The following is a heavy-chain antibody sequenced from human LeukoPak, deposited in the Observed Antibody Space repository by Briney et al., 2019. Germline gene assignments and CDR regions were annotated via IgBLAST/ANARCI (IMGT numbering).Heavy chain of an antibody. CDR3: ARDLGVCSGGTCYPVYDY. CDR2: IKEDGSEK. J-gene: IGHJ4*02. CDR1: GIIVSRYW. Sequence: GGSLRLSCAASGIIVSRYWMTWVRQAPGKGLEWVADIKEDGSEKHYVDSVKGRFTISRDNAENSMYLQMNRLRAEDTAIYYCARDLGVCSGGTCYPVYDYWGQGIPVTVSS. V-gene: IGHV3-7*01. D-gene: IGHD2-15*01.